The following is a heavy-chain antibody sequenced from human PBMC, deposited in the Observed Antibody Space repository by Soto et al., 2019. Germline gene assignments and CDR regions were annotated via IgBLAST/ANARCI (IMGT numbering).Heavy chain of an antibody. Sequence: EVQLLESGGGWLQPGGSLRLSCAASGFTFSSYAMNWVRQAPGKGLEWVSVITGSGAGSYYSDSVKGRFTISRDNSKNTLYLQRNSLRAEDTAVYYCAKAYSNSWPNDWFDPWGQGTLVTVSS. CDR2: ITGSGAGS. D-gene: IGHD6-13*01. J-gene: IGHJ5*02. V-gene: IGHV3-23*01. CDR1: GFTFSSYA. CDR3: AKAYSNSWPNDWFDP.